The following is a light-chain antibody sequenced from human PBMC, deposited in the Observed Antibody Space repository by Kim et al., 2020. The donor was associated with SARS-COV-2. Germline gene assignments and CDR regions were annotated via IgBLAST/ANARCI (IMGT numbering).Light chain of an antibody. V-gene: IGKV3-15*01. Sequence: EIVLTHSPATLSVSPGERATLSCRASQSVSSNLAWYQQKPGQAPRLLIYDAYTRATGIPARFSGSGSGTEFTLTISSLQTEDFVVYYCQQYNKWPQTFGQGTKVDIK. J-gene: IGKJ1*01. CDR3: QQYNKWPQT. CDR1: QSVSSN. CDR2: DAY.